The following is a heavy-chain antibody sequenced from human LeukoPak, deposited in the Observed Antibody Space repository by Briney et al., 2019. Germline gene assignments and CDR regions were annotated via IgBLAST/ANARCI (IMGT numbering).Heavy chain of an antibody. CDR3: AKDYYYDPVDAFDI. J-gene: IGHJ3*02. CDR1: GLSFSNYA. CDR2: ISSSGGST. V-gene: IGHV3-23*01. D-gene: IGHD3-22*01. Sequence: GGSLSLSCAASGLSFSNYAMSWVRPAPGKGLEWVSAISSSGGSTYYADSVKGRFTISRGNSKNTLYLQMNSLRAEDTAVYYCAKDYYYDPVDAFDIWGQGTMVTVSS.